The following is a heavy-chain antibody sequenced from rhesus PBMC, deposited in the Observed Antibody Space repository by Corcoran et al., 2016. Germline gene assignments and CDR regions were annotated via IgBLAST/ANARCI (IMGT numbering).Heavy chain of an antibody. CDR1: GGSISGYYY. Sequence: QVKLQQWGEGLVKPSETLSLTCAVYGGSISGYYYWRWIRQPPGKGLEWIGYIYGNSASTNYNPSLKNRVTISKDTSKNQFSLKLSSVTAADTAVYYCARYDSGSYYYRFDYWGQGVLVTVSS. V-gene: IGHV4-73*01. CDR2: IYGNSAST. J-gene: IGHJ4*01. D-gene: IGHD3-16*01. CDR3: ARYDSGSYYYRFDY.